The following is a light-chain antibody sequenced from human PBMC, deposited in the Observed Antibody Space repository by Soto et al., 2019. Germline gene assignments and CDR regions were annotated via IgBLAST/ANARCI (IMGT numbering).Light chain of an antibody. CDR1: NNDVGFYNY. J-gene: IGLJ2*01. V-gene: IGLV2-11*01. CDR2: DVN. CDR3: SSYASGNNLV. Sequence: QSALTQPRSVSGSPGQSVTISCTGTNNDVGFYNYVSWYQQQLGKAPKLLIYDVNKRPSGVPPRFSGSKSANTASLTVSGLQAEDEGDYYCSSYASGNNLVFGGGTKLTVL.